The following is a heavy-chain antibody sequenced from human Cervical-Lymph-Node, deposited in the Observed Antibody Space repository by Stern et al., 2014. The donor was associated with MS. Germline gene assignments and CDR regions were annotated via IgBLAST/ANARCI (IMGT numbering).Heavy chain of an antibody. J-gene: IGHJ4*02. CDR1: GFTFSSYA. CDR3: ARGNAASFDY. V-gene: IGHV3-30*01. CDR2: ISYDGSNK. Sequence: VQLVQSGGGVVPPGRSLRLSCAASGFTFSSYAMHWVRQAPGTGLEWVAVISYDGSNKYYADSVKGRFTISRDNSKNTLYLQMNSLRAEDTAVYYCARGNAASFDYWGQGTLVTVSS. D-gene: IGHD4-11*01.